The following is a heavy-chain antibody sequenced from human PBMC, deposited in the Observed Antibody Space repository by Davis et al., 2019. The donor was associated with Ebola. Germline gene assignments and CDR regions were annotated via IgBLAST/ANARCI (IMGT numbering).Heavy chain of an antibody. CDR3: ARGRIVLVVYGPRGGYYYGMDV. CDR2: INHSGST. J-gene: IGHJ6*02. V-gene: IGHV4-34*01. D-gene: IGHD2-8*02. CDR1: GGSFSGYY. Sequence: MPSETLSLTCAVYGGSFSGYYWSWIRQPPGKGLEWIGEINHSGSTNYNPSLKSRVTISVDTSKNQFSLKLSSVTAADTAVYYCARGRIVLVVYGPRGGYYYGMDVWGQGTTVTVSS.